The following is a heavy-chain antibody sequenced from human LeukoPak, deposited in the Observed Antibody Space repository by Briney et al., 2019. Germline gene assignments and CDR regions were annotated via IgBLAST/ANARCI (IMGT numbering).Heavy chain of an antibody. CDR3: AKVRPPLQYCSSTSCLGSFDY. D-gene: IGHD2-2*01. J-gene: IGHJ4*02. V-gene: IGHV3-30*02. Sequence: GGSLRLSCAASGFTFSSYGMHWVRQAPGKGLEWVAFIRYGGSNKYYADSVKGRFTISRDNSKNTLYLQMNSLRAEDTAVYYCAKVRPPLQYCSSTSCLGSFDYWGQGTLVTVSS. CDR1: GFTFSSYG. CDR2: IRYGGSNK.